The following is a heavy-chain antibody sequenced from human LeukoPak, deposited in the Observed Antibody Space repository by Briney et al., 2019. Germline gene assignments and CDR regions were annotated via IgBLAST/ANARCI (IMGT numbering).Heavy chain of an antibody. V-gene: IGHV4-34*01. Sequence: SETLSLTCAVYGGSFSGYYWSWIRQPPGKGLEWIGEINHSGSTNYNPSLKSRVTISVDTSKNQFSLKLSSVTAADTAVYYCARGPYCSGGRCYSPTSIDYWGQGTLVTVSS. CDR3: ARGPYCSGGRCYSPTSIDY. D-gene: IGHD2-15*01. CDR1: GGSFSGYY. CDR2: INHSGST. J-gene: IGHJ4*02.